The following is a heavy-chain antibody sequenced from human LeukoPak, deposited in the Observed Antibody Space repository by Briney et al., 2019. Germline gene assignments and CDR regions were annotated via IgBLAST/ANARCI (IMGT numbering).Heavy chain of an antibody. J-gene: IGHJ4*02. Sequence: PGRSLRLSCAASGFTFSSYGMHWVRQAPGKGLEWVAVISYDGSNKYYADSVKGRFTISRDNSKNSLYLQMNSLRAEDTAVYYCARAGYSSGWYFDWGQGTLVTVSS. CDR3: ARAGYSSGWYFD. D-gene: IGHD6-19*01. CDR2: ISYDGSNK. CDR1: GFTFSSYG. V-gene: IGHV3-30*03.